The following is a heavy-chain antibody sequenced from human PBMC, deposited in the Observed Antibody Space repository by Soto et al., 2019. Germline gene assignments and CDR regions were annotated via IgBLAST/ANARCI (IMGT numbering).Heavy chain of an antibody. CDR1: GFTFSNYA. CDR2: ISGSGGST. V-gene: IGHV3-23*01. CDR3: AKLSEAITIFGVVTQGYYFDY. D-gene: IGHD3-3*01. J-gene: IGHJ4*02. Sequence: VGSLRLSCAASGFTFSNYAMSWVRQAPGKGLEWVSAISGSGGSTYYADSVKGRFTITRDNSKNTLYLQMNSLRAEDTAVYYCAKLSEAITIFGVVTQGYYFDYWGQGTLVTVSS.